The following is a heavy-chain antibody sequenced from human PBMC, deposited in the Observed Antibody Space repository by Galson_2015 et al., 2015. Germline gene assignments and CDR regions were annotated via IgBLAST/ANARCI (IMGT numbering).Heavy chain of an antibody. V-gene: IGHV1-8*01. D-gene: IGHD2/OR15-2a*01. CDR2: MNPNTGNT. CDR1: GYTFTSSG. J-gene: IGHJ4*02. Sequence: SVKVSCKASGYTFTSSGINWVRQATGQGLEWMGWMNPNTGNTGYAQNFQGRVTMTRNISISTAYMELSSLRSDDTAVYYCASNIVALGTGFDYWDQGALVTVSS. CDR3: ASNIVALGTGFDY.